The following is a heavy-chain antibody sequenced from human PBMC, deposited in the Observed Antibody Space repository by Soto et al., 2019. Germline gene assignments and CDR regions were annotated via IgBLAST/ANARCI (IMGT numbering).Heavy chain of an antibody. CDR2: INPSGGST. J-gene: IGHJ3*02. V-gene: IGHV1-46*03. D-gene: IGHD2-2*01. CDR1: GYTFTGYY. Sequence: ASVKVSCKASGYTFTGYYMHWVRQAPGQGLEWMGIINPSGGSTSYAQKFQGRVTMTRDTSTSTVYMELSSLRSEDTAVYYCALRDCSSTSCYVGEDAFDIWGQGTMVTVSS. CDR3: ALRDCSSTSCYVGEDAFDI.